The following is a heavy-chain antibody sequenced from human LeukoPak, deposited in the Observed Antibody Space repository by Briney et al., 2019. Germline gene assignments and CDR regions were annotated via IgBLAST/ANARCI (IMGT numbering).Heavy chain of an antibody. CDR2: ISSSGSYI. J-gene: IGHJ4*02. D-gene: IGHD1-1*01. V-gene: IGHV3-21*04. CDR3: ARWGNWPDY. Sequence: KSGGSMRLSCAASGFTFSSYSMNWVRQAPGKGLEWVSSISSSGSYIYYADSVKGRFTISRDNAKNSLYLQMNSLRVEDTAMYYCARWGNWPDYWGQGTLVTVSS. CDR1: GFTFSSYS.